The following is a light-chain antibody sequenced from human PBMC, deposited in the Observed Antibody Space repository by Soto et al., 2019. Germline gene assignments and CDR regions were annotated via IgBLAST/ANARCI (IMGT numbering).Light chain of an antibody. Sequence: DIQMTQSPSTLPSSVGDRVTITCRASHSISVWLAWYQQKPGKAPKLLIYQASTLESGVPSRFSGRGSGTDFTLTISSLQPDDFATYYCQQYYTYPYTFGQGTKVDIK. CDR1: HSISVW. CDR2: QAS. J-gene: IGKJ2*01. V-gene: IGKV1-5*03. CDR3: QQYYTYPYT.